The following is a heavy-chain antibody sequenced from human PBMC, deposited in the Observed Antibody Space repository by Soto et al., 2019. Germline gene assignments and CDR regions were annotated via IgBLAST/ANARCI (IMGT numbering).Heavy chain of an antibody. J-gene: IGHJ4*02. CDR1: GYTFTSYA. V-gene: IGHV1-3*01. D-gene: IGHD2-15*01. CDR2: INAGNGNT. Sequence: ASVKVSCKASGYTFTSYAMHWVRQAPGQRLEWMGWINAGNGNTKYSQNFQGRVTITRDTSASTAYMELSSLRSEDTAVYYCARGPGGPGGPGDYWGQGALVTVSS. CDR3: ARGPGGPGGPGDY.